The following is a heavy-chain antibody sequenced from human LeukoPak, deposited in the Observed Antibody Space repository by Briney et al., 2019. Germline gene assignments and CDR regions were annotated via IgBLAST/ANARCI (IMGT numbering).Heavy chain of an antibody. CDR3: ARSVCSSSSCYDAFDI. V-gene: IGHV1-18*01. CDR2: ISAYNGNT. Sequence: GASVKVSCKASGYTFTSYDISWVRQAPGQGLGWMGWISAYNGNTDYAQKFQGRVTMTTDTSTSTAYLELRSLRSEDTTVQYCARSVCSSSSCYDAFDIWGQGTMVSVSS. J-gene: IGHJ3*02. D-gene: IGHD2-15*01. CDR1: GYTFTSYD.